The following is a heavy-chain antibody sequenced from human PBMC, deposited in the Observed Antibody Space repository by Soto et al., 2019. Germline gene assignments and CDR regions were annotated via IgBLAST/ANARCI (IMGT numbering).Heavy chain of an antibody. D-gene: IGHD1-26*01. V-gene: IGHV3-66*01. CDR2: IYSAGNT. CDR1: GFTVSSNY. CDR3: ARDFVVGGPTINYYYGMDV. J-gene: IGHJ6*02. Sequence: HPGGSLRLSCAASGFTVSSNYMSWVRQAPGKGLEWISIIYSAGNTYYADSVKGRFTISRDNSKNTLYLQMNSLGAEDTAVYYCARDFVVGGPTINYYYGMDVWGQGTTVTV.